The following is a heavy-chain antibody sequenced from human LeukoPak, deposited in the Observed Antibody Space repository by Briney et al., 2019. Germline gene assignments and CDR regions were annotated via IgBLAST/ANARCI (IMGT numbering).Heavy chain of an antibody. D-gene: IGHD7-27*01. CDR2: ITTGDGNT. CDR1: GFTFSSYT. V-gene: IGHV3-23*01. J-gene: IGHJ4*02. Sequence: GGSLRLSCTASGFTFSSYTMTWVRRAPGKGLKWVSTITTGDGNTYYADSVKGRFTVSRDDSKNALYLQMNSLRAEDTAVYYCAKDGGLWVSAHWGDSWGRGTLVTVSS. CDR3: AKDGGLWVSAHWGDS.